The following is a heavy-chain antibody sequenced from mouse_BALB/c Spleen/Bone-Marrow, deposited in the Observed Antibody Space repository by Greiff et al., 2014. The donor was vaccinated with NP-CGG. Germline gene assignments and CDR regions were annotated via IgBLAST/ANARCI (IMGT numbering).Heavy chain of an antibody. CDR3: ARRTIAMDY. J-gene: IGHJ4*01. CDR1: GYTFTSYW. CDR2: IDPSNSET. Sequence: QVTLKESGPELVRPGTSVKMSCKASGYTFTSYWMHWVKQRPGQGLEWIGMIDPSNSETRLNQKFKDKATLNGDKFSNTAYMQFRGLTSEDSAVYYCARRTIAMDYWGQGTSVTVSS. V-gene: IGHV1-59*01.